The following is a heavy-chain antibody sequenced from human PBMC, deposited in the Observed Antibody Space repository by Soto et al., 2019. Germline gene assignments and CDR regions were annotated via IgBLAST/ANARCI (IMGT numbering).Heavy chain of an antibody. D-gene: IGHD2-2*01. CDR3: AKEGGVVVPAAVYYYYGMDV. CDR1: GFTFSSYA. CDR2: ISGSGGST. V-gene: IGHV3-23*01. J-gene: IGHJ6*02. Sequence: GGSLRLSCAASGFTFSSYAMSWVRQAPGKGLEWVSAISGSGGSTYYADSVKGRFTISRDNSKNTLYLQMNSLRAEDTAVYYCAKEGGVVVPAAVYYYYGMDVWGQGTTVTVSS.